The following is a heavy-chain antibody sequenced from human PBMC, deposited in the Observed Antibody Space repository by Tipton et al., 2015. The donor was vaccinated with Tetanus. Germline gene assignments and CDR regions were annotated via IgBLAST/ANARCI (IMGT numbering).Heavy chain of an antibody. J-gene: IGHJ4*02. CDR2: IYYSGST. D-gene: IGHD3-9*01. CDR1: GGSISSGGYY. V-gene: IGHV4-31*03. CDR3: ARVGVCRGSPNILTGYCGIDY. Sequence: TLSLTCTVSGGSISSGGYYWSWIRQHPGKGLEWIGYIYYSGSTYYNPSLKSRVTISVDTSKNQFSLKLSSVTAADTAVYYCARVGVCRGSPNILTGYCGIDYWGQGTLVTVSS.